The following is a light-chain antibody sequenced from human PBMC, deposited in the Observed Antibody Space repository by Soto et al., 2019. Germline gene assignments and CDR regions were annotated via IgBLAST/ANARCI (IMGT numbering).Light chain of an antibody. CDR2: DAS. J-gene: IGKJ4*02. V-gene: IGKV3-11*01. CDR1: QSVSSY. Sequence: EIVLTQSPATLSLSPGERATLSCRASQSVSSYLAWYQQKPGKAPRLLIYDASNRATGIPARFSGSVSGTDFTLTISILEPEDFAVYYCQQRELTFGGGTKVEIK. CDR3: QQRELT.